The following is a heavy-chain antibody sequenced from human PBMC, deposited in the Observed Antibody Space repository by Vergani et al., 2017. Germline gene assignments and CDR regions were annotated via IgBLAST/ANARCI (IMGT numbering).Heavy chain of an antibody. D-gene: IGHD1-26*01. CDR3: ARDGVGATLD. CDR1: GFTFSSYG. CDR2: ISYDGSNK. V-gene: IGHV3-30*03. J-gene: IGHJ4*02. Sequence: VQLLESGGGLVQPGGSLRLSCAASGFTFSSYGMHWVRQAPGKGLEWVAVISYDGSNKYYADSVKGRFTISRDNAKNTLYLQMNSLRAEDTAVYYCARDGVGATLDWGQGTLVTVSS.